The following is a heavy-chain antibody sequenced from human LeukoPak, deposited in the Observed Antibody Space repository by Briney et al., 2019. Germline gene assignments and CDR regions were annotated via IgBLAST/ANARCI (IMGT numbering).Heavy chain of an antibody. J-gene: IGHJ6*03. V-gene: IGHV3-30*02. Sequence: GGSLRLSCAASGFTFSSYGMHWVRQAPGKGLEWVAFIRYDGSNKYFADSLKGRFTISRDNSKNTLYLQMNSLRPEDTAVYYCAKDWRRIVVEGPITRHGNYMDVWGKGTTVTISS. CDR1: GFTFSSYG. CDR2: IRYDGSNK. CDR3: AKDWRRIVVEGPITRHGNYMDV. D-gene: IGHD2-15*01.